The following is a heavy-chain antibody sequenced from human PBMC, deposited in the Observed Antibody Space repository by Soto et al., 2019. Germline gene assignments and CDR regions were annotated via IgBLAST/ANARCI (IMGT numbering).Heavy chain of an antibody. CDR2: ISISSSPI. J-gene: IGHJ4*02. CDR3: GVGAYRNYGRDYFEN. Sequence: GVSLRLSCAASGFTFTSYSMNWVRQAPGKGLEWVSYISISSSPIYYADSVKGRFTISRDNAKNSLYLQMNSLRDEDTAVYYCGVGAYRNYGRDYFENWDQGTLVTVSS. CDR1: GFTFTSYS. D-gene: IGHD4-17*01. V-gene: IGHV3-48*02.